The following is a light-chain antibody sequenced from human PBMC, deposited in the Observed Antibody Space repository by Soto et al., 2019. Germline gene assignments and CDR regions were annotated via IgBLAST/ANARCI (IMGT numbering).Light chain of an antibody. Sequence: QSVLTQPPSVSGSPGQSVTISCTGTSSDVGSYNRVSWYQQPPGTAPKLVIYEVSNRPSGVPDRFSGSKSGNTASLTISGLHAEDEADYYCSSYTSSSLYVFGTGTRSPS. J-gene: IGLJ1*01. CDR3: SSYTSSSLYV. CDR2: EVS. V-gene: IGLV2-18*02. CDR1: SSDVGSYNR.